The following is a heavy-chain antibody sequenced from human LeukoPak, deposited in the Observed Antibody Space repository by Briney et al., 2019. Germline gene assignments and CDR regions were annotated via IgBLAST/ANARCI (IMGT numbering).Heavy chain of an antibody. CDR3: AREGFDYDLDV. J-gene: IGHJ6*04. V-gene: IGHV4-4*07. CDR1: GDSISGFY. Sequence: SETLSLTCTVSGDSISGFYWSWIRQAAGKGLEWIGHIYTSGSTNYNPSLKSRVTMSVDMSKNQFSLKLRPVTAADTAVYYCAREGFDYDLDVWGKGTTVTVSS. CDR2: IYTSGST.